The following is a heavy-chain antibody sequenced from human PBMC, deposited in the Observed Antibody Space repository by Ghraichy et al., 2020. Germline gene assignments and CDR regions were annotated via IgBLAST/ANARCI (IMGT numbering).Heavy chain of an antibody. CDR1: GFTFSSYS. CDR2: ISSSSSYI. V-gene: IGHV3-21*01. D-gene: IGHD6-13*01. J-gene: IGHJ4*02. Sequence: ETLSLTCAASGFTFSSYSMNWVRQAPGKGLEWVSSISSSSSYIYYADSVKGRFTISRDNAKNSLYLQMNSLRAEDTAVYYCARALDSSSWNYWGQGTLVTVSS. CDR3: ARALDSSSWNY.